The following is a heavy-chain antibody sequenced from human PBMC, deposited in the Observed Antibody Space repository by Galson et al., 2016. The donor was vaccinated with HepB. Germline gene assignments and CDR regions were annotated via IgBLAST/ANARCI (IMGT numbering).Heavy chain of an antibody. D-gene: IGHD1-26*01. J-gene: IGHJ4*02. CDR1: GFTFRTYW. V-gene: IGHV3-74*03. CDR2: ISSVGLTT. CDR3: ARDQTRRGPTTFDN. Sequence: SLRLSCAASGFTFRTYWMHWVRQSPGMGLVWVSRISSVGLTTTYADSVKGRFTISRDNGRNTLYLQMDSLRAEDTGVYYCARDQTRRGPTTFDNWGQGTLVTVSS.